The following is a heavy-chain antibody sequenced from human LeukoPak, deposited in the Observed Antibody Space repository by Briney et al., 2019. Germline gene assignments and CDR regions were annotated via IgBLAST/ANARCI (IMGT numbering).Heavy chain of an antibody. CDR2: IKEDRSEI. J-gene: IGHJ4*02. D-gene: IGHD3-10*01. Sequence: GGSLRLSCTASGFNFSTYWMTWVRQVPGKGLEWVANIKEDRSEIYYVDAVKGRFSISRDNAKTSLYLQMHSLSVADTGLYYCVTDQTGRHPYFFDYWGQGTLVTVSS. V-gene: IGHV3-7*01. CDR1: GFNFSTYW. CDR3: VTDQTGRHPYFFDY.